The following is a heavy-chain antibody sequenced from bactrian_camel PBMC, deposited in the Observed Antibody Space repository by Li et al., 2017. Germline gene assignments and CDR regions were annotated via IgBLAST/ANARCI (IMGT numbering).Heavy chain of an antibody. V-gene: IGHV3S9*01. J-gene: IGHJ4*01. D-gene: IGHD2*01. CDR1: GYPYSKYC. CDR3: AAAQLLSANIMLNSIYYAY. Sequence: HVQLVESGGGSVQAGGSLRLSCVASGYPYSKYCMAWFRQGPGQEREGVASLHSDGSTSYAASVKGRFTVSQDVARNTTYLRMDNLKPEDTATYYCAAAQLLSANIMLNSIYYAYWGQGTQVTVS. CDR2: LHSDGST.